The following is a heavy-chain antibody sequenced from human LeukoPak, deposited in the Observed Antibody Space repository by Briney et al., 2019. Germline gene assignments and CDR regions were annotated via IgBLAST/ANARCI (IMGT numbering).Heavy chain of an antibody. J-gene: IGHJ5*02. V-gene: IGHV4-4*07. CDR1: GGSISSYY. CDR2: IYTSGST. D-gene: IGHD6-19*01. CDR3: ARDLGYSSRGWLDP. Sequence: SETLSLTCTVSGGSISSYYWSWIRQPAGKGLEWIGRIYTSGSTNYNPSLKSRVTMSVDTSKNQFSLKLSSVTAADTAVYYCARDLGYSSRGWLDPWGQGTLVTVSS.